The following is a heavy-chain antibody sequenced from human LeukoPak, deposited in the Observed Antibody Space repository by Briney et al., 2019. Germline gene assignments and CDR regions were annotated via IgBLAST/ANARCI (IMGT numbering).Heavy chain of an antibody. J-gene: IGHJ4*02. V-gene: IGHV3-7*01. CDR2: IKQGGSEK. CDR3: ARDKGGMVPFDY. CDR1: GFTFTTYW. D-gene: IGHD3-10*01. Sequence: PGGSLRLSCAASGFTFTTYWMSWVRQAPGKGLEWVANIKQGGSEKNYVDSVKGRFTTARDDAKNSLYLQMNSLRAEDTAVYFCARDKGGMVPFDYWGQGTLVTVSS.